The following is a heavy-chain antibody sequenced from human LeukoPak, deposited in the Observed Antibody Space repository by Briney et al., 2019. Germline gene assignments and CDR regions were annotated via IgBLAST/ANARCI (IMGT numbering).Heavy chain of an antibody. Sequence: SETLSLTCTVSGGSINFYYWSWIRQPAGKRLEWIGRIYSTGSTNYSPSLKSRVTMSVDKSKNQFSLNLSSVTAADTAVYYCARGGRMVRGVIVDYYYYYDMDVWGQGTTVTVSS. CDR3: ARGGRMVRGVIVDYYYYYDMDV. CDR1: GGSINFYY. V-gene: IGHV4-4*07. J-gene: IGHJ6*02. D-gene: IGHD3-10*01. CDR2: IYSTGST.